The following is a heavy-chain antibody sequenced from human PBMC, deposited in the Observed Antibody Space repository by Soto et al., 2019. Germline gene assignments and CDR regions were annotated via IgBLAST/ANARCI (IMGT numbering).Heavy chain of an antibody. CDR1: DSTLPGIV. CDR2: LNPNSGNP. D-gene: IGHD1-7*01. V-gene: IGHV1-8*01. J-gene: IGHJ6*02. Sequence: QVQLVQSGAGGKKPGASGKVASKAPDSTLPGIVITWLDQATGKGLAGMGWLNPNSGNPGYAQKFQGRVTMTRNTSISTAYMELSSLRSEDTAVYYCARATWNYDHYYYYYGMDVWGQGTTVTVSS. CDR3: ARATWNYDHYYYYYGMDV.